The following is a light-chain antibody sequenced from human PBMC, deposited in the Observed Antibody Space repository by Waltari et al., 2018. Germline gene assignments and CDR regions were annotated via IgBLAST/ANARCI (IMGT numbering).Light chain of an antibody. CDR2: DNI. J-gene: IGLJ2*01. V-gene: IGLV1-51*01. Sequence: QSVLTQPPSVSAPPGQKATMSCSGRSPNLGNGYVSWYQHVPGTAPKLLIYDNIKRPSGIPDRFSASKSGTSATLDITGLQTGDEADYFCGTWDSSLSTVVFGGGTKLTVL. CDR3: GTWDSSLSTVV. CDR1: SPNLGNGY.